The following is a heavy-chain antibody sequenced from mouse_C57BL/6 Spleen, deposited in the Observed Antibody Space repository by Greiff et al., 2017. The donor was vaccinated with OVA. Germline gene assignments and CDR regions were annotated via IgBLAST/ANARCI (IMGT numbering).Heavy chain of an antibody. D-gene: IGHD1-1*01. CDR1: GYSITSGYD. J-gene: IGHJ1*03. V-gene: IGHV3-1*01. CDR2: ISYSGST. CDR3: ASTVVATPYFDV. Sequence: EVKLQQSGPGMVKPSQSLSLTCTVTGYSITSGYDWHWIRHFPGNKLEWMGYISYSGSTNYNPSLKSRISITHDTSKNHFFLKLNSVTTEDTATYYCASTVVATPYFDVWGTGTTVTVSS.